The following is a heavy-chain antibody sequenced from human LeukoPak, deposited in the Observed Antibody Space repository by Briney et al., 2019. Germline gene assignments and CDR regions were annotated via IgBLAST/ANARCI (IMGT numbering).Heavy chain of an antibody. J-gene: IGHJ4*02. CDR3: AKDRLFIAVAGTSDY. D-gene: IGHD6-19*01. CDR2: ISGSGGST. CDR1: GFTVSSNY. Sequence: GGSLRLSCAASGFTVSSNYMSWVRQAPGKGLEWVSAISGSGGSTYYADSVKGRFTISRDNSKNTLYLQMNSLRAEDTAVYYCAKDRLFIAVAGTSDYWGQGTLVTVSS. V-gene: IGHV3-23*01.